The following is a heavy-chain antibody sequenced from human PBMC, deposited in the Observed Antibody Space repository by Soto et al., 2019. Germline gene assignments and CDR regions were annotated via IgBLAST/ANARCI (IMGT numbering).Heavy chain of an antibody. D-gene: IGHD1-26*01. CDR3: ANDRRADWESYFYYAMDV. V-gene: IGHV1-69*01. CDR2: IIPIYGTA. Sequence: SVKVSCKASGATFSSFTISWVRQAPGQGPEWMGGIIPIYGTANYAQKFQDRVTIIADASTSTAYMELSSQRSEETAIYYCANDRRADWESYFYYAMDVWGHGITVTVSS. J-gene: IGHJ6*02. CDR1: GATFSSFT.